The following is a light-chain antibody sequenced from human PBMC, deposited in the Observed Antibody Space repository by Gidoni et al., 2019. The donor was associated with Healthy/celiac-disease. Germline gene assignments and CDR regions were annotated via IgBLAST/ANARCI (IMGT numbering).Light chain of an antibody. CDR2: DVT. V-gene: IGLV2-14*01. CDR1: SRDVGGSDI. CDR3: RSYTSSSTLGI. J-gene: IGLJ2*01. Sequence: QSALTQPASVSGSPGQSITISCSGTSRDVGGSDIVSWYQQHPGKAPKLIIYDVTNRPSGVSDRFSGSKSGNTASLTISGVQAEDEAHYFCRSYTSSSTLGIFGGSTKLTVL.